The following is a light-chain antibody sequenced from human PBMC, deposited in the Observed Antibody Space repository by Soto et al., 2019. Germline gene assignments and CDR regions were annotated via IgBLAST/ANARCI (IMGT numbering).Light chain of an antibody. CDR3: QQYGDSRWT. J-gene: IGKJ1*01. CDR2: SAS. Sequence: EIVLTQSPATLSLSPGERATLSCRASQSVTSSFLAWYQQKPGQAPRLLIYSASHSATGIPDRFSGSESGTDFTLTISRLEPEDFAVYYCQQYGDSRWTFGQGTKVDIK. V-gene: IGKV3-20*01. CDR1: QSVTSSF.